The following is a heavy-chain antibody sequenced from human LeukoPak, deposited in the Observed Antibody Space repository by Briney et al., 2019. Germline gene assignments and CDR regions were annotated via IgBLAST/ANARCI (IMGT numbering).Heavy chain of an antibody. CDR2: IYYSGST. Sequence: SETLSLTYTVSGGSISSDYWSWIRQPPGKGLEYIGYIYYSGSTNYNPSLKSRVTRSVDTSKNQFSLKLRSVTAADTAVYYCARDGVGALWFGDDYAFDIWGQGTMVTVSS. CDR1: GGSISSDY. J-gene: IGHJ3*02. D-gene: IGHD3-10*01. CDR3: ARDGVGALWFGDDYAFDI. V-gene: IGHV4-59*01.